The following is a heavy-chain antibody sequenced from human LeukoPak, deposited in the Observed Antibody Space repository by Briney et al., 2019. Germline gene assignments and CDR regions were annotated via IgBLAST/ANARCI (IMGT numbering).Heavy chain of an antibody. CDR3: ARDPPAVADSNDY. V-gene: IGHV1-69*13. D-gene: IGHD6-19*01. CDR2: IIPIFGTA. J-gene: IGHJ4*02. CDR1: GGTFSSYA. Sequence: SVKVSCKAPGGTFSSYAISWVRQAPGQGLEWMGGIIPIFGTANYAQKFQGRVTITADESTSTAYMELSSLRSEDTAVYYCARDPPAVADSNDYWGQGTLVTVSS.